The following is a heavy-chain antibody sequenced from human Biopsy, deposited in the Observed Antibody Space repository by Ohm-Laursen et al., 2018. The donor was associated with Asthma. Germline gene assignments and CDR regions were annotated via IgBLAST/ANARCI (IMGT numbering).Heavy chain of an antibody. D-gene: IGHD3-22*01. CDR3: ARGDSSNWSHYYFDY. V-gene: IGHV3-53*01. CDR1: GFAVSRDY. Sequence: LSLTCAASGFAVSRDYMFWVRQAPGKGLEWVSVIYSGGTSHTADSVRGWFTISRDYSKNTLYLQMHSLRAEDTAVYYCARGDSSNWSHYYFDYWGQGTLVTVSA. CDR2: IYSGGTS. J-gene: IGHJ4*02.